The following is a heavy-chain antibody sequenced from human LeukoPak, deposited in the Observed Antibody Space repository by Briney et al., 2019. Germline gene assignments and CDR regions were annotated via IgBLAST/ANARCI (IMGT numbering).Heavy chain of an antibody. V-gene: IGHV1-18*01. Sequence: GASVKVSCKASGYTFTSYGISWVRQAPGQGLEWMGWISAYNGNTNYAQKLQGRVTMTTDTSTSTAYMELRSLRSDDTAVYYCARATVDTAMVLPSFDYWGQGTLVTVSS. CDR3: ARATVDTAMVLPSFDY. CDR1: GYTFTSYG. J-gene: IGHJ4*02. CDR2: ISAYNGNT. D-gene: IGHD5-18*01.